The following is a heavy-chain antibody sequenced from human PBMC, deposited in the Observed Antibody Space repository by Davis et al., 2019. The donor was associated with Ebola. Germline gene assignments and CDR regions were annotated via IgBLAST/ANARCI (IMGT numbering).Heavy chain of an antibody. J-gene: IGHJ5*02. V-gene: IGHV3-48*01. CDR1: GFTFSSYS. CDR3: AKDIFSLYGDYGPNWFDP. D-gene: IGHD4-17*01. Sequence: PGGSLRLSCAASGFTFSSYSMNWVRQAPGKGLEWVSYISSSSTIYYADSVKGRFTISRDNSKNTLYLQMNSLRAEDAAVYYCAKDIFSLYGDYGPNWFDPWGQGTLVTVSS. CDR2: ISSSSTI.